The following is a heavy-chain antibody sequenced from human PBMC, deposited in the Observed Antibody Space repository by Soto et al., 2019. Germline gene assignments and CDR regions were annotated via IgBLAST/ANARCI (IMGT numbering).Heavy chain of an antibody. CDR1: GYTFTGYY. V-gene: IGHV1-46*01. CDR3: ARGITIFGVVIMQLFDY. CDR2: INPSGGST. J-gene: IGHJ4*02. D-gene: IGHD3-3*01. Sequence: ASVKVSCKASGYTFTGYYMHWVRQAPGQGLEWMGIINPSGGSTSYAQKFQGRVTMTRDTSTSTVYMELSSLRSEDTAVYYCARGITIFGVVIMQLFDYWGQGTLVTVSS.